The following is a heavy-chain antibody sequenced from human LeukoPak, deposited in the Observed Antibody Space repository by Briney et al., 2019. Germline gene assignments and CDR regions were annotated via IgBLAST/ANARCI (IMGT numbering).Heavy chain of an antibody. J-gene: IGHJ5*02. V-gene: IGHV1-2*02. D-gene: IGHD6-13*01. CDR2: INPNSGGT. CDR1: GYTFTSYT. Sequence: ASVKVSCKASGYTFTSYTMHWVRQAPGQGLEWMGWINPNSGGTNYAQKFQGRVTMTRDTSISTAYMELSRLRSDDTAVYYCARAVAAAVNWFDPWGQGTLVTVSS. CDR3: ARAVAAAVNWFDP.